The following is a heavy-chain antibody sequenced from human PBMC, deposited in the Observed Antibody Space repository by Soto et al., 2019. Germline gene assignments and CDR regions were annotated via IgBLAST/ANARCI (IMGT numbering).Heavy chain of an antibody. V-gene: IGHV4-59*08. Sequence: SETLSLTCTVSGGSISSYYWSWIRQPPGKGLEWIGYIFYSGSTNYNPSLKSRVTISVDTSKNQFSLKLSSVAAADTAVYYCARRYSSGSDYWGQGILVTVSS. CDR3: ARRYSSGSDY. CDR1: GGSISSYY. D-gene: IGHD6-19*01. J-gene: IGHJ4*02. CDR2: IFYSGST.